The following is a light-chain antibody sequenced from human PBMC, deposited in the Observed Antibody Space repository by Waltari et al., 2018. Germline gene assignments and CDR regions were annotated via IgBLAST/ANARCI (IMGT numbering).Light chain of an antibody. CDR1: PSVNNY. V-gene: IGKV3-11*01. CDR3: QQRSTWYT. J-gene: IGKJ2*01. Sequence: EIVLTQSPATLSLSPGERATLSCRASPSVNNYLAWYQQKPGQAPRLLMYDASNRATGIPARFSGSGSGTDFTLTITSLEPEDFAVYYCQQRSTWYTFGQGTKLEIK. CDR2: DAS.